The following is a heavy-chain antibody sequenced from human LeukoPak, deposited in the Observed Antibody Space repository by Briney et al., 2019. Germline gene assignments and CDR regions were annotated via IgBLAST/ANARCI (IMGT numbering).Heavy chain of an antibody. CDR2: IYYSGGT. CDR1: GYSISSFY. Sequence: SSETLSLTCTVSGYSISSFYWSWIRQPPGRGLQWIGYIYYSGGTNYNPSLEGRVTISIDTSKNYFSLKLSSVTAADTAVYYCARTSYANDAFDIWGQGTMVTVSS. CDR3: ARTSYANDAFDI. V-gene: IGHV4-59*01. J-gene: IGHJ3*02. D-gene: IGHD1-26*01.